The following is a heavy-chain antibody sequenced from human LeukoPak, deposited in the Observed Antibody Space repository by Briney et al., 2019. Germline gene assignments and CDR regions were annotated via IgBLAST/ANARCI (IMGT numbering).Heavy chain of an antibody. V-gene: IGHV4-30-2*01. CDR3: ARGPASGYFDY. CDR1: GGSISSDGYS. D-gene: IGHD6-25*01. Sequence: SETLSLTCAVSGGSISSDGYSWSWIRQPPGKGLEWIGYIYHSGSTYYNPSLKSRVTISVDRSKNQFSLKLSSVTAADTAVYYCARGPASGYFDYWGQGTLVTVSS. CDR2: IYHSGST. J-gene: IGHJ4*02.